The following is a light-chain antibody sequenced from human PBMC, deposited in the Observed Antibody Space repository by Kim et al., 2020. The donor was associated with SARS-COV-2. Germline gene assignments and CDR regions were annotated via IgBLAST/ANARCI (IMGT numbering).Light chain of an antibody. CDR2: GAS. CDR1: KGISHS. J-gene: IGKJ1*01. CDR3: QQYGRAPRT. Sequence: ASGEGTVPTWCGARKGISHSLAWYQQKPGKVPRLLIYGASTLQSGVPARLSGSGSGTDFTLTISSLEPEDAAAYYCQQYGRAPRTFGQGTKVDIK. V-gene: IGKV1-27*01.